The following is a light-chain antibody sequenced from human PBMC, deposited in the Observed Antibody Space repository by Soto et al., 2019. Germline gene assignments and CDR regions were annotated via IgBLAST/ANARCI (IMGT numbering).Light chain of an antibody. CDR3: QQSYSTPHT. Sequence: DIQMTQSPSSLSASVGDRVTITCRASQSISYYLNWYQQSPGKAPKLLIYAASNLQSGAPSRFSGSGSGTDFTLTISSLQPEDFATFFCQQSYSTPHTFGQGTKLQIK. V-gene: IGKV1-39*01. J-gene: IGKJ2*01. CDR2: AAS. CDR1: QSISYY.